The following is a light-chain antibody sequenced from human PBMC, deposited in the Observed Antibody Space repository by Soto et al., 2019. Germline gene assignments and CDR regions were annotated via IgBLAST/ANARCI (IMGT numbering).Light chain of an antibody. CDR3: SSYTSSSTFYV. CDR2: EVS. Sequence: QSALTQPRSVSGSPGQSVTISCTGTNSDVGTYNYVSWYQQHPGKAPKLMIYEVSNRPSGVSNRFSGSKSGNTASLTISGLQAEDEADYYCSSYTSSSTFYVFGTGTKLTVL. CDR1: NSDVGTYNY. J-gene: IGLJ1*01. V-gene: IGLV2-14*01.